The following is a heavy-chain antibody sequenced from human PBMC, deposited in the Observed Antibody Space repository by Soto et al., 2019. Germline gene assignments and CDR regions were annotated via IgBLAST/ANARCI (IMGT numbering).Heavy chain of an antibody. CDR3: ARDRGYSYGDLSYYSGMDV. CDR2: ISAYNGNT. V-gene: IGHV1-18*04. Sequence: ASVKVSCKASGYTFTSYGISWVRQAPGQGLEWMGWISAYNGNTNYAQKLQGRVTMTTDTSTSTAYMELRSLRSDDTAVYYCARDRGYSYGDLSYYSGMDVWGQGTTVTVSS. D-gene: IGHD5-18*01. J-gene: IGHJ6*02. CDR1: GYTFTSYG.